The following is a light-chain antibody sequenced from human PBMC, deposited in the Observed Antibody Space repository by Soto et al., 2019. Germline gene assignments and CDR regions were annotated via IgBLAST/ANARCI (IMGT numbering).Light chain of an antibody. V-gene: IGLV2-8*01. CDR1: SSDVGGYNY. CDR3: SSHADSYNWV. Sequence: QSALTQPPSASGSPGQSVTISCTGTSSDVGGYNYVSWYQQHPGKAPKLMIYEVTKRPSGVPDRFSGSKSDNTASLTVSGLQAEDEADYYCSSHADSYNWVFGGGTKLTVL. CDR2: EVT. J-gene: IGLJ3*02.